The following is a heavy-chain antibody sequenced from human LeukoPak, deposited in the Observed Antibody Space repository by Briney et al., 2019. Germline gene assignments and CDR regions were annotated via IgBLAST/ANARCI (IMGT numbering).Heavy chain of an antibody. Sequence: GGSLRLSCAASGFTFSSYAMSWVRQAPGKGLEWVSAIGGSGDSTYYADPVKGRFTISRDNSKNMLYLQMSSLRAEDTAVYYCATEARQVSGIVSARDYWGQGTLVTVSS. CDR1: GFTFSSYA. D-gene: IGHD6-13*01. CDR3: ATEARQVSGIVSARDY. J-gene: IGHJ4*02. V-gene: IGHV3-23*01. CDR2: IGGSGDST.